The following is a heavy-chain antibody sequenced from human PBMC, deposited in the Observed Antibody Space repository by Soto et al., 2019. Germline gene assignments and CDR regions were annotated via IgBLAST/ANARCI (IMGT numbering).Heavy chain of an antibody. Sequence: GGSLRLPCASYGFTFSSYWLSWVRQAPGKGLEWVANIKQDGSEKYYVDSVKGRFTISRDNAKNSLYLQMNSLRAEDTAVYYCAICKTDDDFWCGSRSASFDYRGQGSLVSGSS. J-gene: IGHJ4*02. CDR1: GFTFSSYW. V-gene: IGHV3-7*03. D-gene: IGHD3-3*01. CDR2: IKQDGSEK. CDR3: AICKTDDDFWCGSRSASFDY.